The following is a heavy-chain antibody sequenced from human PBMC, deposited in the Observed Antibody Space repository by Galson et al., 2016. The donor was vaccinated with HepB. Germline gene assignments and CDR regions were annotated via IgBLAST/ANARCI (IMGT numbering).Heavy chain of an antibody. CDR2: TYYMSNWDY. CDR3: ARATDYGDYANGMDV. CDR1: GDSVSRNGVT. J-gene: IGHJ6*04. Sequence: CVISGDSVSRNGVTWNWIRQSPSRGLEWLGRTYYMSNWDYDYAVSVNSRITIITDTSRNQFSLYLRSVTPEDTAVYYCARATDYGDYANGMDVWDGGTMVTVTS. V-gene: IGHV6-1*01. D-gene: IGHD4-17*01.